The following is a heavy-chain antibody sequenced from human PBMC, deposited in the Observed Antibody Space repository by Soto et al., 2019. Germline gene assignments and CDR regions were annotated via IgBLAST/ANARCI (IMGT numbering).Heavy chain of an antibody. CDR1: GFNFAAYT. CDR3: SRSLAIDFDS. Sequence: SLRLSCSASGFNFAAYTMSWVRLTPGKGLEWVGFIRRIAYGGTTDYAASVKGRFTISRDDSRKIVYLQMSRLKIEDTAVYYCSRSLAIDFDSCGQGTLVTVSS. V-gene: IGHV3-49*04. CDR2: IRRIAYGGTT. J-gene: IGHJ4*02.